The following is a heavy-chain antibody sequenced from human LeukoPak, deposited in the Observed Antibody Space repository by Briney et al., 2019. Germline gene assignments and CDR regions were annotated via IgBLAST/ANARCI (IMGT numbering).Heavy chain of an antibody. CDR2: ISTIGSTV. V-gene: IGHV3-11*01. CDR3: ARGDYLYYFDY. D-gene: IGHD4-17*01. J-gene: IGHJ4*02. CDR1: GFTFSDYY. Sequence: PGGSLRLSCAASGFTFSDYYMSWIRQAPGKGLEWVSYISTIGSTVYYADSVRGRFTIARDDAKNSLYLQMNSLRAEDTATYYCARGDYLYYFDYWGQGALVTVSS.